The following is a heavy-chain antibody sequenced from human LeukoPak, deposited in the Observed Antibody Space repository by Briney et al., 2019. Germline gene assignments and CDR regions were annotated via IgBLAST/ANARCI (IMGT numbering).Heavy chain of an antibody. CDR1: GYTFTSYA. D-gene: IGHD4-17*01. V-gene: IGHV1-3*01. J-gene: IGHJ4*02. CDR2: INAGNGNT. CDR3: AIPFHYGDWLFDY. Sequence: ASVKVSCKASGYTFTSYAMHWVRQAPGQRLEWMGWINAGNGNTKYSQKFQGRVTITRDTSASTAYMELSSLRSEDTAVYYCAIPFHYGDWLFDYWGQGTLVTVSS.